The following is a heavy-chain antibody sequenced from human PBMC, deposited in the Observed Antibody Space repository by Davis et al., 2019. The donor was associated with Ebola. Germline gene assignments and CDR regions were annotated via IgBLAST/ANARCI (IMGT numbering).Heavy chain of an antibody. CDR3: ARATHFDY. J-gene: IGHJ4*02. CDR2: ISSSSGYI. V-gene: IGHV3-21*05. D-gene: IGHD5-12*01. CDR1: GFTFSSYS. Sequence: GESLKISCAASGFTFSSYSMNWVRQAPGKGLEWVSYISSSSGYIYYTDSVKGRFTISRDNAKHSLYLQMNSLRAEDTAVYYCARATHFDYWGQGTLVTVSS.